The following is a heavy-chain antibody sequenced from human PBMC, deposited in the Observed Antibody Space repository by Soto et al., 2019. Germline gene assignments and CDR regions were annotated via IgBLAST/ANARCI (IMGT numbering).Heavy chain of an antibody. J-gene: IGHJ4*02. CDR1: CDLIISGGYY. V-gene: IGHV4-30-2*01. CDR3: ARLDGYNSFDF. D-gene: IGHD5-18*01. Sequence: SETLSLTCAFSCDLIISGGYYWSWIRQPPGQGLEWIGYIFHNGGAYYDPSLESRVTISLDMSKNQFSLRLSSVTAADTAVYYCARLDGYNSFDFWGQGTLVTVSS. CDR2: IFHNGGA.